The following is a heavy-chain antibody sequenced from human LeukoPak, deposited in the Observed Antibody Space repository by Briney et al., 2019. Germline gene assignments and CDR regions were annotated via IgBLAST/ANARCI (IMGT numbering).Heavy chain of an antibody. V-gene: IGHV3-30*04. CDR1: GFTFSSYA. J-gene: IGHJ2*01. Sequence: GGSLRLSCAASGFTFSSYAVSWVRQAPGKGLEWVAAISTDGSYKYHGDSVKGRFTISRGNPMNTLYLQMNGLRPDDTAVYYCARSMIPGRWYFDLWGRGTLVTVSS. CDR2: ISTDGSYK. D-gene: IGHD3-16*01. CDR3: ARSMIPGRWYFDL.